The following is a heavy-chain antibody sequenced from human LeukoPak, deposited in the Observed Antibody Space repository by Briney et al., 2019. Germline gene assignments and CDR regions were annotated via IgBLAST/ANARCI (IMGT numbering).Heavy chain of an antibody. Sequence: GESLKISCKGSGYRFTSYWIGWVRQMPGKGLEWMGIIYPGDSDTRYSPSFQGQVTISADKSISTAYLQWSSLKASDTAMYYCARATGLLDYYYYYGMDVWGQGTTVTVSS. CDR1: GYRFTSYW. D-gene: IGHD3-22*01. CDR2: IYPGDSDT. J-gene: IGHJ6*02. V-gene: IGHV5-51*01. CDR3: ARATGLLDYYYYYGMDV.